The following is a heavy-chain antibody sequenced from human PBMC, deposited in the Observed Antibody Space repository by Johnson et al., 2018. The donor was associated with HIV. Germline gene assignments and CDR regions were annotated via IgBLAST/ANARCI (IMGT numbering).Heavy chain of an antibody. V-gene: IGHV3-30*04. J-gene: IGHJ3*02. CDR1: GFIFSNYP. CDR2: ISYDGTIK. D-gene: IGHD1-26*01. CDR3: ARGRIRQAYSGNYDDAFDI. Sequence: QVQLVESGGGVVQPGRSLRLSCAASGFIFSNYPMHWVRQAPGKGLEWMAFISYDGTIKYYTDLVKGRFTISRDNAKASVSLRMNSLRAEDRAVYYWARGRIRQAYSGNYDDAFDIWGQGTMVTVSS.